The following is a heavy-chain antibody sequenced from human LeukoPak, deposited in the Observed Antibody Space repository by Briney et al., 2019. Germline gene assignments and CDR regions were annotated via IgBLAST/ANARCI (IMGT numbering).Heavy chain of an antibody. CDR3: ARPASSWYDSLDY. D-gene: IGHD6-13*01. Sequence: SETLSLTCAVYGGSFSGYYWSWIRQPPGKGLEWIGEINHSGSTNYNPSLKSRVTISVDTSRNQFSLKLSSVTAADTAVYYCARPASSWYDSLDYWGQGTLVTVS. CDR2: INHSGST. V-gene: IGHV4-34*01. J-gene: IGHJ4*02. CDR1: GGSFSGYY.